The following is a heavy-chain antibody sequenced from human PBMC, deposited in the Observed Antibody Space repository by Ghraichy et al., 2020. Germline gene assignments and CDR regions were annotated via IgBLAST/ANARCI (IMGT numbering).Heavy chain of an antibody. CDR1: GFTFSSYT. Sequence: GGSLRLSCAASGFTFSSYTMNWVRQAPGKGLEWVSSISSGTSYIYYADSVKGRFTISRDNARNSLYLQMNSLRAEDTAVYYCARDLEGNYADSWGHGTLVTVSS. V-gene: IGHV3-21*06. CDR2: ISSGTSYI. J-gene: IGHJ5*01. CDR3: ARDLEGNYADS. D-gene: IGHD4-11*01.